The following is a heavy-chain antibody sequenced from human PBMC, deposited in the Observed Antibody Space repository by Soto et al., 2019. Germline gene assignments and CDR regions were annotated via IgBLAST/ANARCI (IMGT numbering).Heavy chain of an antibody. D-gene: IGHD3-16*02. V-gene: IGHV3-23*01. CDR1: GFTLSNYG. Sequence: EVRLLESGGGLVQPGGSLRLSCEGSGFTLSNYGMDWVRQAPGKGLEWISFISGAGDTTYYADSVKGRFIISRDNSKNTLYLQMNSLRAEDTAIYYCAKSFTQSNVWRAYRHKTHFDYWGQGARVTVTS. J-gene: IGHJ4*02. CDR2: ISGAGDTT. CDR3: AKSFTQSNVWRAYRHKTHFDY.